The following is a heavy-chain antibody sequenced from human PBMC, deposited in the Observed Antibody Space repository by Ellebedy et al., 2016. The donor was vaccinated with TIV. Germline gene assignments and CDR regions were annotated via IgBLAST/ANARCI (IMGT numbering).Heavy chain of an antibody. CDR2: IYPGDSES. CDR3: ARSRSSSSGGGFDF. D-gene: IGHD6-6*01. J-gene: IGHJ4*02. CDR1: GYSFSSYW. V-gene: IGHV5-51*01. Sequence: TVSCKGSGYSFSSYWIGWVRQMPGKGLEWMGIIYPGDSESGYSPSFQGQVTISADKSISTAYLQWSSLKASDTAMYYWARSRSSSSGGGFDFWGQGTLVSVSS.